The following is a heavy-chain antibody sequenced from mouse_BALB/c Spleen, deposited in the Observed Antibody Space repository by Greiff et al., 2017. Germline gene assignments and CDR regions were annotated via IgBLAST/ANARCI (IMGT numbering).Heavy chain of an antibody. D-gene: IGHD1-1*02. Sequence: VQGVESGPGLVAPSQSLSITCTVSGFSLTGYGVNWVRQPPGKGLEWLGMIWGDGSTDYNSALKSRLSISKDNSKSQVFLKMNSLQTDDTARYYCAREGVKWSSWFAYWGQGTLVTVSA. V-gene: IGHV2-6-7*01. CDR2: IWGDGST. CDR1: GFSLTGYG. CDR3: AREGVKWSSWFAY. J-gene: IGHJ3*01.